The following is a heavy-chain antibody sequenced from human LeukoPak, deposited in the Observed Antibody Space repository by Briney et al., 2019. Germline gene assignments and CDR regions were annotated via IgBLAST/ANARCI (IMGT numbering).Heavy chain of an antibody. D-gene: IGHD3-10*01. Sequence: GGSLRLSCAAAGFSFKSYSVNWVRQAPGKGLEWVSFITSTSSDLFYADSVKGRFTVSRDNARNSLYLQMNNLRAEDTAVYYCAGAAGHYFDYWGQGSLVTVSS. CDR1: GFSFKSYS. J-gene: IGHJ4*02. V-gene: IGHV3-21*01. CDR2: ITSTSSDL. CDR3: AGAAGHYFDY.